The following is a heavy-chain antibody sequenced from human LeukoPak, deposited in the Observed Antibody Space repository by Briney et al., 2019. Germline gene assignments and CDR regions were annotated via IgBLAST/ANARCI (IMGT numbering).Heavy chain of an antibody. CDR2: IYSSGSYI. V-gene: IGHV3-21*01. Sequence: PGGSLRHSCAASGFTFSSYTMNWVRQAPGKGLEWVSSIYSSGSYIYYADSVQGRFTISRDNAKNSLYLQMNSLRAEDTAVYYCARDRTTVSSPLDYWGQGTLVIVSS. J-gene: IGHJ4*02. D-gene: IGHD4-17*01. CDR3: ARDRTTVSSPLDY. CDR1: GFTFSSYT.